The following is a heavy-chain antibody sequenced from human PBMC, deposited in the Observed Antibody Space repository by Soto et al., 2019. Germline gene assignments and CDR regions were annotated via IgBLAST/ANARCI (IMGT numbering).Heavy chain of an antibody. CDR1: GFSLSTSGVG. V-gene: IGHV2-5*02. CDR3: AHLSRYDANQNAFDI. Sequence: QITLKESGPTLVEPTQTLTLTCTFSGFSLSTSGVGVGWIRQPPGKALQCLALIYWDDVNRNSPSLKRKLTITNDTSKIQGVLTMTNMDPVDTATYDCAHLSRYDANQNAFDIWGQGTMVTVSS. J-gene: IGHJ3*02. CDR2: IYWDDVN. D-gene: IGHD3-22*01.